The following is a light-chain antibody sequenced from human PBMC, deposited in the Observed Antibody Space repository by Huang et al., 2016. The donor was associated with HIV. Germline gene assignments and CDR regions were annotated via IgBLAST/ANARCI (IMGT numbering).Light chain of an antibody. CDR2: AAS. CDR3: QQYNKWPPEYT. CDR1: QSGNTN. V-gene: IGKV3-15*01. J-gene: IGKJ2*01. Sequence: VMMSQSPATLAASPGERVTLSCGASQSGNTNLAWYQRKPGQPPRLLVYAASTRATGVPARFAGSGSGTEFTLTIDSLQSDDFAVYYCQQYNKWPPEYTFGQGTRLEIK.